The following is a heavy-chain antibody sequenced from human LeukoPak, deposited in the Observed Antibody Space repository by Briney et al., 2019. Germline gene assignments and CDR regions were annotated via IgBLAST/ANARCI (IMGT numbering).Heavy chain of an antibody. Sequence: SETLSLTCTVSGGSISSYYWSWIRQPPGKGLEWIGYIYYSGSTYYNPSLKGRVTISVDTSKNQFSLKLSSVTAADTAVYYCARADRITIFGVVIIHWGQGTLVTVSS. CDR1: GGSISSYY. CDR2: IYYSGST. CDR3: ARADRITIFGVVIIH. J-gene: IGHJ4*02. V-gene: IGHV4-30-4*08. D-gene: IGHD3-3*01.